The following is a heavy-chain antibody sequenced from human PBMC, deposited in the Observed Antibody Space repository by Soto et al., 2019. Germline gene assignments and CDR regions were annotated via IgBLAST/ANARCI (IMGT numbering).Heavy chain of an antibody. Sequence: GGSLRLSCAASGFTFSSYAMSWVRQSPGKGLEWVSAIGGSGDSTYYADSVKGRLTISRDNSKNTLYLQVNSLRAEDTAVYYCAKVLDASMVVNGYLYWGQGTLVTVSS. J-gene: IGHJ4*02. CDR3: AKVLDASMVVNGYLY. CDR2: IGGSGDST. V-gene: IGHV3-23*01. CDR1: GFTFSSYA. D-gene: IGHD5-18*01.